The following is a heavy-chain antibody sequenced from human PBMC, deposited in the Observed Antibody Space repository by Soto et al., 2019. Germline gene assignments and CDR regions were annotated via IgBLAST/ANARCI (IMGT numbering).Heavy chain of an antibody. CDR3: AKADSSSPGYYYYGMDV. J-gene: IGHJ6*02. Sequence: GGSLRLSCAASGFTFSSYAMSWVRQAPGKGLEWVSAINGTGASTYSADSVKGRFTISRDTSENTLYLQMSSLKVEDTAVYYCAKADSSSPGYYYYGMDVWGQGTTVTVSS. CDR2: INGTGAST. CDR1: GFTFSSYA. V-gene: IGHV3-23*01. D-gene: IGHD6-13*01.